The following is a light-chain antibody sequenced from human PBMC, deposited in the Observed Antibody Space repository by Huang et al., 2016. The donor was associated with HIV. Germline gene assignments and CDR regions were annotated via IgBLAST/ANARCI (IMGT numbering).Light chain of an antibody. CDR3: QQYDYWPPVT. V-gene: IGKV3-15*01. CDR2: GAS. Sequence: IVITQSPVTLSVSPGERAAISCRAGQSIKSNLAWYQQKPGQAPRHLIYGASTRATGVPARFSGSGSGTEFTLNINNLQSDDFEVYYCQQYDYWPPVTFGQGTKV. J-gene: IGKJ1*01. CDR1: QSIKSN.